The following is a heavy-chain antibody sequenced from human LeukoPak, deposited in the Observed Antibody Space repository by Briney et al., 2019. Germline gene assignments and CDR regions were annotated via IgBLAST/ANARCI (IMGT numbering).Heavy chain of an antibody. CDR1: GYTFTNYG. J-gene: IGHJ4*02. CDR3: ARDFAAAGTWGH. V-gene: IGHV1-18*01. Sequence: GASVKVSCKASGYTFTNYGISWVRQAPGQGLEWMGWISAYNGNTKYTQTLQGRVTMTTATSTSTAYMELRSLRSDDTAVYYCARDFAAAGTWGHWGQGTLVIVST. CDR2: ISAYNGNT. D-gene: IGHD6-13*01.